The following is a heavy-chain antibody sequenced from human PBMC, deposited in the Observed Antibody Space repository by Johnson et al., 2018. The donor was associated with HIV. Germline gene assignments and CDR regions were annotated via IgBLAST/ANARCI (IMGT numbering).Heavy chain of an antibody. D-gene: IGHD1-26*01. Sequence: VQLVESGGGLEQPGGSLRLSCAASGFTVSSNYMSWLRQAPGKALEWVSVIYSGDSTYYADSVKGRFPISRDNSKNTLYLQMNSLRAEDTALYYCATDVPSAPYYNAFDITGQGTMVTVSS. CDR2: IYSGDST. V-gene: IGHV3-53*01. J-gene: IGHJ3*02. CDR1: GFTVSSNY. CDR3: ATDVPSAPYYNAFDI.